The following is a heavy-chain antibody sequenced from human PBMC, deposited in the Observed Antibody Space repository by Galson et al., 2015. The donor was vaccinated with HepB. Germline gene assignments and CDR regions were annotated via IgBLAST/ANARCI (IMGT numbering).Heavy chain of an antibody. CDR2: INHSGST. Sequence: SETLSLTCAVYGGSFSGYYWSWIRQPPGKGLEWIGEINHSGSTNYNPSLKSRVTISVDTSKNQFSLKLSSVTAADTAVYYCARADIVVVPAAIEGFDYWGQGTLVTVSS. V-gene: IGHV4-34*01. CDR1: GGSFSGYY. J-gene: IGHJ4*02. CDR3: ARADIVVVPAAIEGFDY. D-gene: IGHD2-2*02.